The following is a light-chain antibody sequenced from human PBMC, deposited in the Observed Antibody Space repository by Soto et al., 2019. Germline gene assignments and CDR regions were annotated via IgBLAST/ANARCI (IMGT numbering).Light chain of an antibody. CDR2: AAS. V-gene: IGKV1-8*01. CDR1: QGISSY. J-gene: IGKJ4*01. Sequence: AIRMTQSPSSYSASTGDRVTITSRASQGISSYLAWYQQKPGKAPKLLFYAASTLQSGVPSRFSGSGSGTDFTLTISCLQSEDFATYYCQQYYSYPLTFGGGTKVEIK. CDR3: QQYYSYPLT.